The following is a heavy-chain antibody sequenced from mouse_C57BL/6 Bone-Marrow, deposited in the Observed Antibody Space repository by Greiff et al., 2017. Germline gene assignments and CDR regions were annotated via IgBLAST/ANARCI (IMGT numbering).Heavy chain of an antibody. CDR2: IHPNSGST. Sequence: QVQLKQPGAELVKPGASVKLSCKASGYTFTSYWMHWVKQRPGQGLEWIGMIHPNSGSTNYNEKFKSKATLTVDKSSSTAYMQLSSLTSEDSAVYYCVFYYDYPWFAYWGQGTLVTVSA. CDR1: GYTFTSYW. V-gene: IGHV1-64*01. J-gene: IGHJ3*01. D-gene: IGHD2-4*01. CDR3: VFYYDYPWFAY.